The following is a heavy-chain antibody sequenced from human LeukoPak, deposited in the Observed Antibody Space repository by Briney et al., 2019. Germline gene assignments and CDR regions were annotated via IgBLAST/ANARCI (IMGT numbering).Heavy chain of an antibody. Sequence: GGSLRLSCAASGFTVSSNYMSWVRQAPGKGLEWVSVIYSGGSTYYADSVRGRFTISRDNSKNTLYLQMNSLRAEDTAVYYCARASVGGGGYYPLSYWGQGTLVAVSS. CDR1: GFTVSSNY. J-gene: IGHJ4*02. CDR3: ARASVGGGGYYPLSY. V-gene: IGHV3-53*01. CDR2: IYSGGST. D-gene: IGHD3-22*01.